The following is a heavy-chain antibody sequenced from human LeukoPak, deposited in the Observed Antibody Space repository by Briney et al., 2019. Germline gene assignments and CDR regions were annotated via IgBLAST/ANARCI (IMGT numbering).Heavy chain of an antibody. Sequence: ASVKVSCKASGYTFTSYGISWVRQAPGQGLEWMGWISAYNGNTNYAQKFQGRLTLTRDMSTSTDYMELRSLKSEDTAVYYCARDNSVGDIAWWFDPWGQGTLVTVSS. V-gene: IGHV1-18*01. J-gene: IGHJ5*02. CDR3: ARDNSVGDIAWWFDP. CDR1: GYTFTSYG. CDR2: ISAYNGNT. D-gene: IGHD3-10*01.